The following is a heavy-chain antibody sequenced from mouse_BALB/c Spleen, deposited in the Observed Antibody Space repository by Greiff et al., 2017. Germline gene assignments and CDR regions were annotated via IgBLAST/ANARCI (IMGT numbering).Heavy chain of an antibody. J-gene: IGHJ3*01. CDR3: TREYGSPNFAY. CDR1: GFTFSSYT. Sequence: EVQLVESGGGLVKPGGSLKLSCAASGFTFSSYTMSWVRQTPEKRLEWVATISSGGSYTYYPDSVKGRFTISRDNAKNTLYLQMSSLKSEDTAMYYCTREYGSPNFAYWGQGTLVTVSA. D-gene: IGHD1-1*01. V-gene: IGHV5-6-4*01. CDR2: ISSGGSYT.